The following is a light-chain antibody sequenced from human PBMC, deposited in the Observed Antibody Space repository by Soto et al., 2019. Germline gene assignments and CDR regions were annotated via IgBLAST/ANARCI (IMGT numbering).Light chain of an antibody. CDR2: EVS. CDR3: SAYTSIKEV. J-gene: IGLJ2*01. V-gene: IGLV2-14*01. CDR1: SNDVGGYKY. Sequence: QSAVTQPASVSGSPGQSITISCTGTSNDVGGYKYVSWHQQHPGKAPKLMIYEVSNRPSGVSTRFSASRSGNTASLTISGLQAEDEADYYCSAYTSIKEVFGGGTKLTVL.